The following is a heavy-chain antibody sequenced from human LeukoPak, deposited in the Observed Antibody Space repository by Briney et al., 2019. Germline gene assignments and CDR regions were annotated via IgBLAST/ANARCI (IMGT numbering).Heavy chain of an antibody. Sequence: SETLFLTCAVYGGSFSGYYWSWIRQPPGKGLEWIGEINHSGSTNYNPSLKSRVTISVDTSKNQFSLKLSSVTAADTAVYYCASLNCSSTSCYGGQTGIFDYWGQGTLVTVSS. D-gene: IGHD2-2*01. CDR1: GGSFSGYY. CDR2: INHSGST. CDR3: ASLNCSSTSCYGGQTGIFDY. J-gene: IGHJ4*02. V-gene: IGHV4-34*01.